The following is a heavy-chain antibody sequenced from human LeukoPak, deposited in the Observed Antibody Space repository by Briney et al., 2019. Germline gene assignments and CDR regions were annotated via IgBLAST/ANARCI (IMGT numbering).Heavy chain of an antibody. J-gene: IGHJ5*02. D-gene: IGHD1-20*01. CDR2: IYYRGST. Sequence: SETLSLTCTVSGGSISSSSYYWGWIRQPPGKGLEWIGSIYYRGSTYYNPSLKSRVTISVDTSKTQFSLKLSSVTAADTAVYYCARYRYNWNGPGWFDPWGQGTLVTVSS. CDR1: GGSISSSSYY. CDR3: ARYRYNWNGPGWFDP. V-gene: IGHV4-39*07.